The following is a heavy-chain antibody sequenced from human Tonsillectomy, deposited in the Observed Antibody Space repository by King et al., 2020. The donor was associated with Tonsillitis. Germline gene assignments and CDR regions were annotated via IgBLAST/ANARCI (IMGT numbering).Heavy chain of an antibody. J-gene: IGHJ4*01. D-gene: IGHD6-6*01. CDR3: ASHVYSSLSEFDY. CDR1: GFTFSDHY. CDR2: ISGGSAFT. V-gene: IGHV3-11*06. Sequence: VQLVESGGGLVKPGRSLRLSCEASGFTFSDHYMSWIRQAPGKGLEWLSYISGGSAFTNYADSVKGRFTISRDNAKNSLFLQMNSVSADDTAIYYCASHVYSSLSEFDYWGRGIMVTVSS.